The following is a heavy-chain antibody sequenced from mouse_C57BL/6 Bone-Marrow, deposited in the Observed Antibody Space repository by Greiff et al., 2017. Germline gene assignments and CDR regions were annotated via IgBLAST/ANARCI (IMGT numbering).Heavy chain of an antibody. D-gene: IGHD2-10*01. V-gene: IGHV1-64*01. J-gene: IGHJ2*01. CDR1: GYTFTSYW. CDR2: IHPNSGST. CDR3: AGPYYGNYGYYMDY. Sequence: QVHVKQPGAELVKPGASVRLSCTASGYTFTSYWLRRVQQRPGQGLAWIGMIHPNSGSTNYNEKFKSKATLTVDKSSSTAYMQLSSLTSEDSAVYYCAGPYYGNYGYYMDYWGQGTTLTVSS.